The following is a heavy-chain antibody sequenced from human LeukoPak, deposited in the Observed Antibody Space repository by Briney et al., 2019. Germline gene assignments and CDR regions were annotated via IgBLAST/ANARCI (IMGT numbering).Heavy chain of an antibody. V-gene: IGHV4-59*11. CDR2: MFDTVST. J-gene: IGHJ4*02. CDR1: GASTASHY. Sequence: SETLSLTCTVSGASTASHYWTWLRQPPGKELEWIAYMFDTVSTKSNPSLKSRLSLSVDTSKKQLSLRLSSVTAADTAVYYCATIKRGSTYGYFDFWGQGIKVTVSS. D-gene: IGHD5-18*01. CDR3: ATIKRGSTYGYFDF.